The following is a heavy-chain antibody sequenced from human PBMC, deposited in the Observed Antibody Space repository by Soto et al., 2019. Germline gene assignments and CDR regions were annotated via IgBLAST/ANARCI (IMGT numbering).Heavy chain of an antibody. V-gene: IGHV3-21*01. CDR2: ISSSSNYI. Sequence: AGGALRLSCTASGFTFSTYTMNWVRQAPGKGLEWVSSISSSSNYIYYADSVKGRFTISRDNAINSLYLQMNSLRAEDTAVYYCARDYTLFDPWGQGTLVTVSS. CDR1: GFTFSTYT. CDR3: ARDYTLFDP. J-gene: IGHJ5*02.